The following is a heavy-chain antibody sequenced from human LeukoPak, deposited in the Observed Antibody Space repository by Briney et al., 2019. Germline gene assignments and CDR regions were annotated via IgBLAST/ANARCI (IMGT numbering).Heavy chain of an antibody. D-gene: IGHD1-14*01. V-gene: IGHV3-7*01. CDR2: IKQDGSEK. CDR1: GFSFTTYW. Sequence: GGSLRLSCAASGFSFTTYWMSWVRQAPGKGLGWVANIKQDGSEKYYVDSVKGRFTISRDNAKNSLYLQMNSLRAEDTAVYYCARGRTLFDYWGQGTLVTVSS. CDR3: ARGRTLFDY. J-gene: IGHJ4*02.